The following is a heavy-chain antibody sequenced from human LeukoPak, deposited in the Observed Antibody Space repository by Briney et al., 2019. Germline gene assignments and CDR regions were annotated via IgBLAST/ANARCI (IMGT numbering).Heavy chain of an antibody. V-gene: IGHV3-7*01. CDR2: IKQDGSEK. D-gene: IGHD6-13*01. CDR1: GFTFSSYW. Sequence: GGSLRLSCAASGFTFSSYWMSWVRQAPGKGLEWVANIKQDGSEKFYVDSVKGRFTISRDNAKNSLYLQMNSLRAEDTAVYYCARIKQQLVRLLGRDTTYYYYDYMDVWGKGTTVTVSS. CDR3: ARIKQQLVRLLGRDTTYYYYDYMDV. J-gene: IGHJ6*03.